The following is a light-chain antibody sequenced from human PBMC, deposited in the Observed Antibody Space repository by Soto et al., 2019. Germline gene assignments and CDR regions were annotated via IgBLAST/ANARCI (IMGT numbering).Light chain of an antibody. V-gene: IGKV3-20*01. Sequence: VLTQSPGTLSLSPGERATLSCRASQRVTSTYLAWYQQKPGQAPRLLIYGASNRATGIPDRFSGSGSGTAVTLTIGRLEPGDSGMFYCNKNGSSPLTFGQGTKLEIK. CDR1: QRVTSTY. J-gene: IGKJ2*01. CDR3: NKNGSSPLT. CDR2: GAS.